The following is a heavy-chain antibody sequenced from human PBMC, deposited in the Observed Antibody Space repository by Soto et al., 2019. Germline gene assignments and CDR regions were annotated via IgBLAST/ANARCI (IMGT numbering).Heavy chain of an antibody. D-gene: IGHD5-18*01. CDR2: IYYSGST. CDR3: VCIFSGGYGYGFYYYGMDV. Sequence: SETLSLTCTVSGGSISSSTYYWGWIRQPPGKGLEWIGSIYYSGSTYYNPSLKSRVTISVDTSKNQFSLKLSSVTAADTAVYFCVCIFSGGYGYGFYYYGMDVWGQGTTVTVSS. J-gene: IGHJ6*02. V-gene: IGHV4-39*01. CDR1: GGSISSSTYY.